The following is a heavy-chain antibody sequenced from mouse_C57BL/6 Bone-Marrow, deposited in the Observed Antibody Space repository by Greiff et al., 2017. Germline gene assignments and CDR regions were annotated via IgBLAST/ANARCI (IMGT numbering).Heavy chain of an antibody. CDR1: GFTFSDYG. J-gene: IGHJ2*01. D-gene: IGHD2-4*01. CDR3: ARGRLRRAFDN. Sequence: EVKLMESGGGLVKPGGSLKLSCAASGFTFSDYGMHWVRQAPEKGLEWVAYISSGSSNIYYADTVKGRFTLSRDKAENTLFLQMSRLRSEDTAMYYCARGRLRRAFDNWGQGTTLTVSS. V-gene: IGHV5-17*01. CDR2: ISSGSSNI.